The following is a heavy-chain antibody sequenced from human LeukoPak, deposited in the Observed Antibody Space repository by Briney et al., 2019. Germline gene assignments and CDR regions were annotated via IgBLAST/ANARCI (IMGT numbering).Heavy chain of an antibody. CDR2: MNPNSGNT. V-gene: IGHV1-8*01. D-gene: IGHD2-21*02. CDR1: GYTFTSYD. CDR3: ARARRDLGAFDY. Sequence: ASVKVSCKASGYTFTSYDINWVRQATGQGLEWMGWMNPNSGNTGYAQKFQGRVTMTRNTSISTAYMELSSLRSEDTAVYYSARARRDLGAFDYWGQGTLVTVSS. J-gene: IGHJ4*02.